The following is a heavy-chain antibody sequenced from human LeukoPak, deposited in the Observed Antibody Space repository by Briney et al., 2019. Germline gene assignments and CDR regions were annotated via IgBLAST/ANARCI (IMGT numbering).Heavy chain of an antibody. Sequence: SETLSLTCTVSGGSISSSSYYWGWIRQPPGKGLEWIGSIYYSGSTYYNPSLKSRVTISVDTSKNQFSLKLSSVTAADTAVYYCARDDSGSYPQWGPGTMVTVSS. CDR1: GGSISSSSYY. D-gene: IGHD3-16*02. CDR3: ARDDSGSYPQ. V-gene: IGHV4-39*07. J-gene: IGHJ3*01. CDR2: IYYSGST.